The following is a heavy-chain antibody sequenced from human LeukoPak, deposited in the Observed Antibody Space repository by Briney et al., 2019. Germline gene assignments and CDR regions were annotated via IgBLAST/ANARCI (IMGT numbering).Heavy chain of an antibody. V-gene: IGHV1-46*01. CDR3: ARDLPSPWIAAAGTGGY. CDR1: GYTFTSYY. CDR2: INPSGGST. D-gene: IGHD6-13*01. Sequence: ASVKVSCKASGYTFTSYYMHWVRQAPGQGLEWMGIINPSGGSTSYAQKFQGRVTMTRDTSTSTVYMELSSLRSEDTAVYYCARDLPSPWIAAAGTGGYWGQGTLVTVSS. J-gene: IGHJ4*02.